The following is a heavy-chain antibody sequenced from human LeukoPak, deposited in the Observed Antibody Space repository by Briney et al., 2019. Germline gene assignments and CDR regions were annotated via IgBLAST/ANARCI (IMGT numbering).Heavy chain of an antibody. V-gene: IGHV3-7*01. J-gene: IGHJ2*01. D-gene: IGHD3-22*01. Sequence: GGSLRLSCAASGFTFSSYWMSWVRQAPGKGLEWVANIKQDGSEKYYVDSVKGRFTISRDNAKNSLYLQMNSLRAEDTAVYYCARSGRSYYDSSGYYRDWYFDLWGRGTLVTVSS. CDR3: ARSGRSYYDSSGYYRDWYFDL. CDR2: IKQDGSEK. CDR1: GFTFSSYW.